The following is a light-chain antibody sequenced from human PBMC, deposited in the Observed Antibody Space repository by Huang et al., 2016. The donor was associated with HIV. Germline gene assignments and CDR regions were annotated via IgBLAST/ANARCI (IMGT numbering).Light chain of an antibody. CDR3: HQSSSLPLT. J-gene: IGKJ4*01. Sequence: EIVLTQSPAFQSVPPKEKVTITCRASQSIGRRLHWYQQKPDQSPKLLIKYASQSFSGVPSRFSGSGSWTDFTLTINSLEAEDAATYYCHQSSSLPLTFGGGTKVEIK. CDR1: QSIGRR. CDR2: YAS. V-gene: IGKV6-21*01.